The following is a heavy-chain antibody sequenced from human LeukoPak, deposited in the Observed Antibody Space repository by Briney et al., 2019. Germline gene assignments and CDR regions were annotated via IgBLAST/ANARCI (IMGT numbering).Heavy chain of an antibody. CDR2: IYYSGST. CDR1: GGSISSGGYY. D-gene: IGHD2-15*01. J-gene: IGHJ4*02. Sequence: PSQTLSLTCTVSGGSISSGGYYWSWIRQHPGTGLEWIGYIYYSGSTYYNPSLKSRVTISVDTSKNQFSLKLSSVTAADTAVYYCASNPTVQLGYCSGGSCYSVLGYFDYWGQGTLVTVSS. V-gene: IGHV4-31*03. CDR3: ASNPTVQLGYCSGGSCYSVLGYFDY.